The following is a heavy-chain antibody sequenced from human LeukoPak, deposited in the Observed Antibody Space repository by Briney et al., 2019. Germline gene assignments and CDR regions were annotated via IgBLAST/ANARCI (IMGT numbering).Heavy chain of an antibody. J-gene: IGHJ4*02. D-gene: IGHD4-17*01. Sequence: PSETLSLTCTVSGGSISSSSYYWGWIRQPPGKGLEWTGSIYYSGSTYYNPSLKSRVTISVDTSKNQFSLKLSSVTAADTAVYYCARRSMVTTFDYWGQGTLVTVSS. CDR1: GGSISSSSYY. V-gene: IGHV4-39*01. CDR2: IYYSGST. CDR3: ARRSMVTTFDY.